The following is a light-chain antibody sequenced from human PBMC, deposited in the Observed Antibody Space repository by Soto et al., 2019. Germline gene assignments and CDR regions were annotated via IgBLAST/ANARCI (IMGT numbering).Light chain of an antibody. J-gene: IGKJ5*01. CDR2: GAS. CDR3: QQYGSSPST. V-gene: IGKV3-20*01. Sequence: ELVLTQSPGTLSLSPGESATLXXRSRQSVSSNYLVWYQQKPGQAPRXXIYGASSRATGIPDRFSGSGSGTDFTLTISRLEPEDFAVYYCQQYGSSPSTFGQGTRLEIK. CDR1: QSVSSNY.